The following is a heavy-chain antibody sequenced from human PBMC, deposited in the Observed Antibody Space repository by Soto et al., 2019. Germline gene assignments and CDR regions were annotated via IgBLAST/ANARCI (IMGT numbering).Heavy chain of an antibody. CDR3: ARSVELDH. Sequence: LRLSCAASGFIFSDLYMIWIRQAPGKGLEWVSYISLSRGYTKYADSVKGRLTISRDNTKNLLYLQMNSLRAEDTAVYYCARSVELDHWGQGTLVTVSS. V-gene: IGHV3-11*06. CDR2: ISLSRGYT. D-gene: IGHD1-26*01. J-gene: IGHJ4*02. CDR1: GFIFSDLY.